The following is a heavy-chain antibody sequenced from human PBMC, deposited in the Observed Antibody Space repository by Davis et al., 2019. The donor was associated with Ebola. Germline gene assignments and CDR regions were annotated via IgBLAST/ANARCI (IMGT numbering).Heavy chain of an antibody. CDR1: GYSFTSYW. D-gene: IGHD2-15*01. V-gene: IGHV5-51*01. CDR2: IYPGDSDT. J-gene: IGHJ4*02. CDR3: ARRHCSGGSCPYYFDY. Sequence: PGGSLRLSCKGSGYSFTSYWIGWVRQMPGKGLEWMGIIYPGDSDTRYSPSFQGQVTISADKSISTAYLQWSSLKASDTAMYYCARRHCSGGSCPYYFDYWGQGTLVTVSS.